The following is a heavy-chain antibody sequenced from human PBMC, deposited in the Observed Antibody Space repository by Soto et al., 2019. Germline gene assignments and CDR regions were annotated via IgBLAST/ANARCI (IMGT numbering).Heavy chain of an antibody. CDR1: GFTFSSYA. CDR3: AKANNWNYVHSFDY. V-gene: IGHV3-23*01. CDR2: ISGSGGST. J-gene: IGHJ4*02. D-gene: IGHD1-7*01. Sequence: GGSLRLSCAASGFTFSSYAMSWVRQAPGKGLEWVSAISGSGGSTYYADSVKGRFTISRDNSKNTLYLQMSSLRAEDTAVYYCAKANNWNYVHSFDYWGQGTLVTVSS.